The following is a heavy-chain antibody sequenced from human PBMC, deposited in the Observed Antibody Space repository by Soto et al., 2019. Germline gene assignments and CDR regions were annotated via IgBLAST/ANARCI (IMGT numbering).Heavy chain of an antibody. J-gene: IGHJ4*02. V-gene: IGHV4-30-4*01. CDR3: ARARRTVTDY. CDR1: GDSISSDDDY. Sequence: LSLTCTVSGDSISSDDDYWSWIRQPPGKGLEWIGYIYYSGRTYYNPSLKSRVTISVDTSKKQFSLKLRSVTAADTAVYYCARARRTVTDYWGQGTLVTVSS. D-gene: IGHD1-1*01. CDR2: IYYSGRT.